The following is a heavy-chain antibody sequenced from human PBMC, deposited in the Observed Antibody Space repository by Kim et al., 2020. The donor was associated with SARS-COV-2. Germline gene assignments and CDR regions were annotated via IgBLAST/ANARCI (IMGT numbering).Heavy chain of an antibody. CDR2: ISYDGSNK. D-gene: IGHD2-15*01. Sequence: GGSLRLSCAASGFTFSSYGMHWVRQAPGKGLEWVAVISYDGSNKYYADSVKGRFTISRDNSKNTLYLQMNSLRAEDTAVYYCAKSKRLHDAFDLWGHGT. V-gene: IGHV3-30*18. CDR1: GFTFSSYG. J-gene: IGHJ3*01. CDR3: AKSKRLHDAFDL.